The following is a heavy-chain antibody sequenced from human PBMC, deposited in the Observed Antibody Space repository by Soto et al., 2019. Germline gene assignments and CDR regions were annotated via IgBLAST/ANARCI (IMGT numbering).Heavy chain of an antibody. D-gene: IGHD6-13*01. CDR2: IIPIFGTA. CDR3: AQQLGLVTRINWFDP. Sequence: QVQLVQSGAEVKKPGSSVKVSCKASGGTFSSYAISWVRQAPGQGLEWMGGIIPIFGTANYAQKFQGRITINADESTSTAYMERSRLRSEDTAVYYCAQQLGLVTRINWFDPWGQGTLVTVSS. CDR1: GGTFSSYA. V-gene: IGHV1-69*12. J-gene: IGHJ5*02.